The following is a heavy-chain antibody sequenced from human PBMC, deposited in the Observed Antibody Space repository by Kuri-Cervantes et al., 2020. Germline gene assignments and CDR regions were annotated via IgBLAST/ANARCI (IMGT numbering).Heavy chain of an antibody. J-gene: IGHJ4*02. Sequence: SETLSLTCAVSGGSISSSNWWSWVRQPPGKGLEWSGEIYHSGSTNYNPSLKSRVTISVDKSKNQFSLKLSSVTAADTAVYYCARVFDDYGDYVTIDYWGQGTLVTVSS. V-gene: IGHV4-4*02. CDR1: GGSISSSNW. CDR2: IYHSGST. D-gene: IGHD4-17*01. CDR3: ARVFDDYGDYVTIDY.